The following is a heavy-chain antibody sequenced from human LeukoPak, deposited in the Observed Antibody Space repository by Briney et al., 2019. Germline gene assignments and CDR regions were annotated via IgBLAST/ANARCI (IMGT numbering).Heavy chain of an antibody. Sequence: GGSLRLSCVPSGFTFSSYGMCCVRHNPRKGPERGSAIDRSSGITNYADSVKGRFTPSRDNSKNTLYLQMNSLRAEDMAVYYCAKERPKAANNYGYDYDYWGQGLLVTVSS. V-gene: IGHV3-23*01. CDR1: GFTFSSYG. J-gene: IGHJ4*02. CDR3: AKERPKAANNYGYDYDY. D-gene: IGHD5-24*01. CDR2: IDRSSGIT.